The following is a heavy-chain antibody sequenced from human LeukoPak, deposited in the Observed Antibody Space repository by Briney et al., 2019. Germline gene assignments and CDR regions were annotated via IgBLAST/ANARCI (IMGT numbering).Heavy chain of an antibody. CDR1: GYTFTSYG. J-gene: IGHJ4*02. Sequence: ASVKVSCKASGYTFTSYGISWVRQAPGQGLEWMGWISAYNGNTNYAQKLQGRVTITADESTSTAYMELSSLRSEDTAVYYCASYYDSSGYFFSPDYWGQGTLVTVSS. D-gene: IGHD3-22*01. V-gene: IGHV1-18*01. CDR3: ASYYDSSGYFFSPDY. CDR2: ISAYNGNT.